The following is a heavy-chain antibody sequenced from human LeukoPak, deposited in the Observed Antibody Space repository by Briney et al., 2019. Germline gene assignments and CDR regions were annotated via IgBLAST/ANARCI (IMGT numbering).Heavy chain of an antibody. Sequence: SETLSLTCAVYVGSFSGYYWSWICQPPGKGLEWIGEINHSGSTNYNSSLKSRVTISVDTSKNQFSLKLSSVTAADTAVYYCARAARWFDPWGQGTLVTVSS. J-gene: IGHJ5*02. V-gene: IGHV4-34*01. CDR2: INHSGST. CDR3: ARAARWFDP. CDR1: VGSFSGYY.